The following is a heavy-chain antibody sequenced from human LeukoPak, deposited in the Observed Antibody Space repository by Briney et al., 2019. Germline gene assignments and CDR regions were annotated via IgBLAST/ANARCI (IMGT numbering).Heavy chain of an antibody. D-gene: IGHD3-22*01. CDR1: GFSLSTSGVG. CDR3: AHSPHFYDSTGYPSGYFQY. J-gene: IGHJ1*01. Sequence: SGPTLVNPTQTLTLTCTFSGFSLSTSGVGVGWIRQPPGKALEWLALIYWDDDKRYSPSLKSRLTITKDTSKNQVVLTMTNMDPVDTATYYCAHSPHFYDSTGYPSGYFQYWGQGTLVTVSS. V-gene: IGHV2-5*02. CDR2: IYWDDDK.